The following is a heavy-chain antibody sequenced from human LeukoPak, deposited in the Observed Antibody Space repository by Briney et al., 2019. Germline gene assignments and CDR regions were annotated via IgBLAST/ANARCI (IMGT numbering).Heavy chain of an antibody. D-gene: IGHD1-26*01. J-gene: IGHJ3*02. CDR3: ARDMMGATPGAFDI. V-gene: IGHV1-69*01. Sequence: EASVKVSCKASGGTFSSYAISRVRQAPGQGLEWMGGIIPIFGAANYAQKFQGRVTITADESTSTAYMELSSLRSEDTAVYYCARDMMGATPGAFDIWGQGTMVTVSS. CDR1: GGTFSSYA. CDR2: IIPIFGAA.